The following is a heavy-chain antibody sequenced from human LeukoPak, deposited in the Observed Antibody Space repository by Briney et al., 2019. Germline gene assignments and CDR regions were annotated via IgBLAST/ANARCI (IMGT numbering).Heavy chain of an antibody. CDR3: ATTPLVRGPLYYFDY. J-gene: IGHJ4*02. Sequence: ASVKVSCKASGGTFSSYAISWVRQAPGQGVEWMGVIIPSGGSTNYAQRFQGRLTVTTDTSTSTVYMDLGSLRSEDTAVYYCATTPLVRGPLYYFDYWGQGTLVTVSA. CDR1: GGTFSSYA. V-gene: IGHV1-46*01. CDR2: IIPSGGST. D-gene: IGHD3-10*01.